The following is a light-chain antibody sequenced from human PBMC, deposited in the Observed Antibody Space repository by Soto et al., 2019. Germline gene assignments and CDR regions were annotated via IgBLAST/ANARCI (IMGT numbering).Light chain of an antibody. Sequence: EIVMTQSPGTLSVSPGERATLSCRASQSVNSNLAWYQQKPGQAPRLLIYGASTRATGIPARFSGSGSGTEFTLAINSLQSEDFAVYYCQQYSNWPITFGQGTRLEIK. CDR2: GAS. J-gene: IGKJ5*01. CDR1: QSVNSN. CDR3: QQYSNWPIT. V-gene: IGKV3-15*01.